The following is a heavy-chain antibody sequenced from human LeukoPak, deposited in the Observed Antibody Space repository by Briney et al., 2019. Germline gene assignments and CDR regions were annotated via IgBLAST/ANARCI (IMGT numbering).Heavy chain of an antibody. J-gene: IGHJ6*03. V-gene: IGHV1-18*01. CDR1: GYTFTSYG. CDR2: ISAYNGNT. CDR3: AREVREYQLLDYYYMDV. Sequence: KPGASVKVSCKASGYTFTSYGISWVRQAPGQGLEWMGWISAYNGNTNYAQKLQGRVTMTTDTSTSTAYMELRSLRSDDTAVYYCAREVREYQLLDYYYMDVWGKGTTVTVSS. D-gene: IGHD2-2*01.